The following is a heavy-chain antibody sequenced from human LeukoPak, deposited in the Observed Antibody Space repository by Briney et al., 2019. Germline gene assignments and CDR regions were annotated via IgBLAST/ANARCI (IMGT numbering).Heavy chain of an antibody. V-gene: IGHV1-2*04. Sequence: ASVTVSCTASGYTFTGYYMHWVRQAPGQGLEWMGWINPNSGGTNYAQKFQGWVTMTRDTSISTAYMELSRLRSDDTAVYYCARVGPCGGDCEDYYYYGMDVWGQGTTVTVSS. D-gene: IGHD2-21*02. CDR2: INPNSGGT. CDR3: ARVGPCGGDCEDYYYYGMDV. CDR1: GYTFTGYY. J-gene: IGHJ6*02.